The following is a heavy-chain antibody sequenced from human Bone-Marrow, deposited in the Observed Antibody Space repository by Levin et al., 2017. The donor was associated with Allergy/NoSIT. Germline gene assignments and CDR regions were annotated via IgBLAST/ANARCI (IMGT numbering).Heavy chain of an antibody. CDR3: ASTMTTVTGYYYYGMDV. V-gene: IGHV1-69*02. CDR1: GGTFSSYT. Sequence: ASVKVSCKASGGTFSSYTISWVRQAPGQGLEWMGRIIPILGIANYAQKFQGRVTITADKSTSTAYMELSSLRSEDTAVYYCASTMTTVTGYYYYGMDVWGQGTTVTVSS. J-gene: IGHJ6*02. CDR2: IIPILGIA. D-gene: IGHD4-11*01.